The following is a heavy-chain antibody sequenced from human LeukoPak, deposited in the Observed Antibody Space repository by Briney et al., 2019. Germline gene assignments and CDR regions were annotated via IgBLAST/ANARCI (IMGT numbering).Heavy chain of an antibody. D-gene: IGHD5-18*01. CDR2: IYYSGST. J-gene: IGHJ5*02. CDR1: GGSISSYY. V-gene: IGHV4-59*01. Sequence: PSGTLSLTCTVSGGSISSYYWSWIRQPPGKGLEWIGYIYYSGSTNYNPSLKSRVTISVDTSKNQFSLKLSSVTAADTAVYYCARERRIQLWSNWFDPWGQGTLVTVSS. CDR3: ARERRIQLWSNWFDP.